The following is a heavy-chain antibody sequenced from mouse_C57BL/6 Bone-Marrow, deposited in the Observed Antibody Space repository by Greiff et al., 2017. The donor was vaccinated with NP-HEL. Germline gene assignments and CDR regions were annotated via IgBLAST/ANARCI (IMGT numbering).Heavy chain of an antibody. V-gene: IGHV5-4*01. CDR3: AREYDFDY. D-gene: IGHD2-3*01. CDR1: GFTFSSYA. J-gene: IGHJ2*01. CDR2: ISDGGSYT. Sequence: VQLKESGGGLVKPGGSLKLSCAASGFTFSSYAMSWVRQTPEKRLEWVATISDGGSYTYYPDNVKGRFTISRDNAKNNLYLQMSHLKSEDTAMYYCAREYDFDYWGQGTTLTVSS.